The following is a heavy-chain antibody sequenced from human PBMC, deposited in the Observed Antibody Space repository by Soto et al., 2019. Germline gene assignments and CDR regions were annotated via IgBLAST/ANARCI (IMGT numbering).Heavy chain of an antibody. Sequence: QAQLVESGGGVVQPGTSERLSCVASGFPFTTYGMHWVREGPGKGLEWVAVISFDGSNKYYADSVKGRFTISRDNSKNTLFLQMNSLRPEDTALYYCVGGQYYFDYRGQGTLVTVSS. J-gene: IGHJ4*02. D-gene: IGHD3-10*01. CDR1: GFPFTTYG. CDR3: VGGQYYFDY. CDR2: ISFDGSNK. V-gene: IGHV3-30*03.